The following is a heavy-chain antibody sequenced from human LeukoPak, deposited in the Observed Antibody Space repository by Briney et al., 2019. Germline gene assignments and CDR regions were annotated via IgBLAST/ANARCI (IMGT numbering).Heavy chain of an antibody. J-gene: IGHJ4*02. CDR2: INWNSGSI. Sequence: QPGGSLRLSCAASGFTFDDYAMHWVRQAPGKGLEWVSGINWNSGSIGYVDSVKGRFTISRDNAKNSLYLQMNSLRAEDTALYYCAKDIGSSGYYYPDYWGQGTLVTVSS. CDR3: AKDIGSSGYYYPDY. CDR1: GFTFDDYA. V-gene: IGHV3-9*01. D-gene: IGHD3-22*01.